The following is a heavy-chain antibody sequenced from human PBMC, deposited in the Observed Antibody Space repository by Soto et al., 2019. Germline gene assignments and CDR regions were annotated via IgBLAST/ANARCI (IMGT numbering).Heavy chain of an antibody. CDR3: ARVTTAAGTGYTPY. V-gene: IGHV4-39*07. J-gene: IGHJ4*02. CDR2: IYYSGST. Sequence: PSETLSLTCTVSGGSISSSSYYWGWIRQPPGKGLEWIGSIYYSGSTYYNPSLKSRVTISVDTSKNQFSLKLSSVTAADTAVYYCARVTTAAGTGYTPYWGQGTLVTVSS. D-gene: IGHD6-13*01. CDR1: GGSISSSSYY.